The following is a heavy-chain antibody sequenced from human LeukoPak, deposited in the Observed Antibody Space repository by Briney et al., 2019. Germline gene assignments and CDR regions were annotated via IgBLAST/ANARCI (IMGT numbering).Heavy chain of an antibody. Sequence: GGSLRLSCAASGLTFSSHWMHWVRQAPGKGLEWVANIKQDGSEKYYVDSVKGRFTISRDNAKNSLYLQMNSLRAEDTAVYYCARGPTEHDAFDIWGQGTMVTVSS. J-gene: IGHJ3*02. CDR3: ARGPTEHDAFDI. CDR2: IKQDGSEK. CDR1: GLTFSSHW. V-gene: IGHV3-7*03.